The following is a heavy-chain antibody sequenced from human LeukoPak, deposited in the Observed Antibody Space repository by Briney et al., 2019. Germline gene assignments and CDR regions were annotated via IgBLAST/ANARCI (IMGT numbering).Heavy chain of an antibody. Sequence: PGGSLSFSCQPSGSTLSSYPMSWARQAPGRGLEWVSPISGSGGSTYYADSVKGRFTISRDNSKNTLYLQMNSLRAEDTAVYYCAKYPYYYDSSGYADVYWGQGTLVTVSS. CDR1: GSTLSSYP. CDR3: AKYPYYYDSSGYADVY. D-gene: IGHD3-22*01. CDR2: ISGSGGST. J-gene: IGHJ4*02. V-gene: IGHV3-23*01.